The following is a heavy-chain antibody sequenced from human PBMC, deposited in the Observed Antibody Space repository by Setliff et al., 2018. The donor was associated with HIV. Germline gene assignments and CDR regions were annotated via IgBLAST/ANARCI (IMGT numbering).Heavy chain of an antibody. V-gene: IGHV3-23*01. CDR3: EKTLPTLYPPHDYYYAMDV. D-gene: IGHD2-15*01. CDR1: GFTFGSYA. J-gene: IGHJ6*02. CDR2: ISGSGDST. Sequence: GGSLRLSCTPSGFTFGSYAMSWVRQAPGKGLEWVSVISGSGDSTFYADSLKGRFTISRDNSKNTLYLQMNSLRAEDTAVYYCEKTLPTLYPPHDYYYAMDVWGQGTTVTVSS.